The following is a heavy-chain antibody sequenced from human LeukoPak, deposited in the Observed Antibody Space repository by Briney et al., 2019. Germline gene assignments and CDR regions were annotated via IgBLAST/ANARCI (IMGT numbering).Heavy chain of an antibody. J-gene: IGHJ5*02. CDR3: ATKGPAAGYYDSSGYYNP. Sequence: GGSLRLSCAASGFTFSSYTMNWVRQAPGKGLEWVSSISSTSSYIYYADSVKGRFTISRDNAKNSLYLQMNSLRAEDTAVYYCATKGPAAGYYDSSGYYNPWGQGTLVTVSS. D-gene: IGHD3-22*01. CDR2: ISSTSSYI. CDR1: GFTFSSYT. V-gene: IGHV3-21*01.